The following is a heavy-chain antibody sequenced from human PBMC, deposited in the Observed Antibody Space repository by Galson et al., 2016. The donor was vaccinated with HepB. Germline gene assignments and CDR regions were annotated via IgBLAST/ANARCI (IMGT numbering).Heavy chain of an antibody. D-gene: IGHD1-1*01. CDR1: GFTFTSYA. J-gene: IGHJ4*02. CDR2: INQDGSAK. Sequence: SLRLSCAASGFTFTSYAMTWVRQTPGKGLEWVANINQDGSAKHYLDSVRGRFTISRDNAKNSLYLQMNSLRAEDTAVYFCARAYQYTLDYWGQGTLVTVSS. V-gene: IGHV3-7*04. CDR3: ARAYQYTLDY.